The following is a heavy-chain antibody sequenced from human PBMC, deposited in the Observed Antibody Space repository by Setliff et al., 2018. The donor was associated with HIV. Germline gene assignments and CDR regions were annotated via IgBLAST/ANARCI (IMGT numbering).Heavy chain of an antibody. CDR1: GDSLAGSHYS. CDR2: IYHNGNT. D-gene: IGHD6-13*01. CDR3: AREPDKIAAADS. Sequence: SETLSLTCTVSGDSLAGSHYSWGWVRQPPGQGLEWIANIYHNGNTHYNPSVKSRAAISIDTSKNQFFLKLKSVTVADTAVYYCAREPDKIAAADSWGQGTLVTVS. J-gene: IGHJ4*02. V-gene: IGHV4-39*07.